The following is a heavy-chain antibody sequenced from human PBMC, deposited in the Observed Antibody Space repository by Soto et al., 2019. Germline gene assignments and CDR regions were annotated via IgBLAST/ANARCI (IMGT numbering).Heavy chain of an antibody. CDR2: TSFDGSNK. J-gene: IGHJ4*02. CDR1: GFEFSAYA. D-gene: IGHD6-19*01. V-gene: IGHV3-30*04. CDR3: GAGSDTHDY. Sequence: VQLVESGGGVVQPGRSIRLSCAASGFEFSAYAMHWVRQAPGKGLEWVAITSFDGSNKYYADSVRGRFTISRDNSKNPVSLQMNSLRNEDTAVYYAGAGSDTHDYWGQGTLVIVSS.